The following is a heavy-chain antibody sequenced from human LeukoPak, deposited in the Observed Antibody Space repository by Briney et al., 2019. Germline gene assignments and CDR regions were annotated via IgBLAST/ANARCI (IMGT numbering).Heavy chain of an antibody. Sequence: SETLSLTCTVSGGSISSYYWSWIRQPPGKGLEWIGYIYYSGSTNYNPSLKSRVTISVDTSKNQFSLKLSSVTAAGTAVYYCARGVSSGSYQSPALFDIWGQGTMVTVSS. J-gene: IGHJ3*02. V-gene: IGHV4-59*01. CDR1: GGSISSYY. D-gene: IGHD1-26*01. CDR2: IYYSGST. CDR3: ARGVSSGSYQSPALFDI.